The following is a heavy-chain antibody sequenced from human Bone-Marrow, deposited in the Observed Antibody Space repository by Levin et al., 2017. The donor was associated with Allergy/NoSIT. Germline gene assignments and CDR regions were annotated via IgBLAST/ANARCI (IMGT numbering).Heavy chain of an antibody. Sequence: SETLSLTCTVSGDSINTRSYYWGWFRQPPGTGLEWIGNIYYSGSTYYNPSLKSRVTISIDMPKNQFSLKLSSVTAADTAVYYCARPPRAGYADDYWGQGTLVTVSS. J-gene: IGHJ4*02. D-gene: IGHD3-9*01. CDR3: ARPPRAGYADDY. CDR2: IYYSGST. CDR1: GDSINTRSYY. V-gene: IGHV4-39*07.